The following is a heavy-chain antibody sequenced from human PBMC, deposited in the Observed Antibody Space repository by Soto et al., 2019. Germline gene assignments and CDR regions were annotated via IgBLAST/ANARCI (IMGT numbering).Heavy chain of an antibody. D-gene: IGHD1-1*01. J-gene: IGHJ4*02. V-gene: IGHV3-23*01. CDR1: GFTFSSYA. CDR3: AKVPASSAYNWNDLGWAYYFDY. CDR2: ISGNGGST. Sequence: GGSLRLSCAASGFTFSSYAMSWVRQAPGKGLEWVSAISGNGGSTYYADSVKGRFTISRDNSKNTLYLQMNSLRAEDTAVYYCAKVPASSAYNWNDLGWAYYFDYWGQGTLVTVSS.